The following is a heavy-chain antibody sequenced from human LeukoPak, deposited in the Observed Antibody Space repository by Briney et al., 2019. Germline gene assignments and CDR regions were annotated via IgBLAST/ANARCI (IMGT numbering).Heavy chain of an antibody. CDR3: VTDIRSGWRNF. D-gene: IGHD6-19*01. Sequence: ASVKVSCKVPGYTLTESSIHWVRQAPGEGLEWMGGFDPENGEAIYAQKIQGRVTMTEDTSIDTAYIELRSLRSDDTAVYYCVTDIRSGWRNFWGQGTLITVSS. CDR2: FDPENGEA. J-gene: IGHJ4*02. CDR1: GYTLTESS. V-gene: IGHV1-24*01.